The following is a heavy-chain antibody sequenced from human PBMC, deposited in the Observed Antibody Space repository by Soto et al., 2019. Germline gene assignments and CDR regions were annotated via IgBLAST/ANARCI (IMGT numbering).Heavy chain of an antibody. J-gene: IGHJ6*02. CDR3: ARMSSTPQGYYYYGMAV. D-gene: IGHD6-13*01. Sequence: ASVKVSCKASGYTFTSYAMHWVRQAPGQRLEWMGWINAGNGNTKYSQKFQGRVTITRDTSASTAYMELSSLRSEDTAVYYCARMSSTPQGYYYYGMAVWGQGTTVTVSS. CDR2: INAGNGNT. V-gene: IGHV1-3*01. CDR1: GYTFTSYA.